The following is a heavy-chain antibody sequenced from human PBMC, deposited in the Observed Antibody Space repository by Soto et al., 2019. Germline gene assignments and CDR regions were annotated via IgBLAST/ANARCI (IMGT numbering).Heavy chain of an antibody. CDR3: ARRIKYDFDP. Sequence: LSLTCAVSGGSISSGGYSWSWIRQPPGKGLEWIGYIYHSGSTYYNPSLKSRVTISADTSKNQFSLKLSSVTAADTAVYYCARRIKYDFDPWGQGTLVTVSS. J-gene: IGHJ5*02. CDR2: IYHSGST. D-gene: IGHD3-16*01. CDR1: GGSISSGGYS. V-gene: IGHV4-30-2*01.